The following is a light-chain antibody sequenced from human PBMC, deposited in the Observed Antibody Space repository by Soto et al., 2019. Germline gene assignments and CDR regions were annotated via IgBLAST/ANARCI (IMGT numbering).Light chain of an antibody. V-gene: IGKV1-39*01. CDR1: QRISSY. J-gene: IGKJ1*01. CDR2: ATS. CDR3: QQANSWT. Sequence: DIQMSQSPSSLSAFVGYRFTITCGASQRISSYLNWYQQKTVKAPNLLIYATSSLQSGVPSRFSGSGSGTDFTITISSLQAEDFATYYCQQANSWTFGPGTKVDIK.